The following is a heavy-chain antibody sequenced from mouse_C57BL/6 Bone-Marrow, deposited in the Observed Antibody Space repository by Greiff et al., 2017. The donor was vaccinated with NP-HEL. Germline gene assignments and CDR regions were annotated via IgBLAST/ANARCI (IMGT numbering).Heavy chain of an antibody. CDR1: GFTFSDYS. V-gene: IGHV5-16*01. CDR2: INYDGSST. CDR3: AREGGLRRRTYAMDY. J-gene: IGHJ4*01. Sequence: EVQLVESEGGLVQPGSSMKLSCTASGFTFSDYSMAWVRQVPEKGLEWVANINYDGSSTYYLDSLKSRFIISRGNAKNILYLQMSSLKSEDTATYYCAREGGLRRRTYAMDYWGQGTSVTVSS. D-gene: IGHD2-4*01.